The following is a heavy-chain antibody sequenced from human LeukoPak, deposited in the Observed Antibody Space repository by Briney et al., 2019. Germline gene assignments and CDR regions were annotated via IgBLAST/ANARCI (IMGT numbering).Heavy chain of an antibody. V-gene: IGHV3-23*01. CDR2: ISGSDGST. Sequence: GGSLRLSCAASGFTFSSYAMSWVRQAPGKGLEWVSVISGSDGSTYYADSVKGRFTISRDNSKNTLYLQMNSLRAEDTAVYYCANAYSSGWYYFDYWGQGTPVTVSS. D-gene: IGHD6-19*01. CDR3: ANAYSSGWYYFDY. J-gene: IGHJ4*02. CDR1: GFTFSSYA.